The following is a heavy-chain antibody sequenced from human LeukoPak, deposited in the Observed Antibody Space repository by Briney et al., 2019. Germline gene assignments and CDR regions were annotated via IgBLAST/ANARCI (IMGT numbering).Heavy chain of an antibody. CDR1: GGTFSSYA. Sequence: SVKVSYKASGGTFSSYAISWVRQAPGQGLEWMGRIIPILGIANYAQKFQGRVTITADKSTSTAYMELSSLRSEDTAVYYCARYCSGGSCYPPRDYYGMDVWGQGTTVTVSS. D-gene: IGHD2-15*01. J-gene: IGHJ6*02. CDR3: ARYCSGGSCYPPRDYYGMDV. CDR2: IIPILGIA. V-gene: IGHV1-69*04.